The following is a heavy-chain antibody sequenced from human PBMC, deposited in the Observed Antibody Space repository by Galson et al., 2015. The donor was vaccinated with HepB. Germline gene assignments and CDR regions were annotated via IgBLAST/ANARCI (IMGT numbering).Heavy chain of an antibody. D-gene: IGHD2-15*01. V-gene: IGHV3-21*05. CDR1: GFSFSSYT. CDR3: ARDHDVVLVAASPLDYGMDV. Sequence: SLRLSCAASGFSFSSYTMNWVRQAPGKGLEWVSYISSSSSYIYYADSVKGRFTISRDNTKKSLYLQMNSLRAEDTAVYYCARDHDVVLVAASPLDYGMDVWGQGTTVTVSS. CDR2: ISSSSSYI. J-gene: IGHJ6*02.